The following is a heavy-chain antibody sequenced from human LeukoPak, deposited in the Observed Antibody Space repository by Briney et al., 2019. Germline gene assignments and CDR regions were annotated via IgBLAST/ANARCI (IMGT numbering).Heavy chain of an antibody. CDR3: AREPYYYDSSGPNWFDP. CDR1: GGTFSSYA. D-gene: IGHD3-22*01. Sequence: VASVKVSCKASGGTFSSYAISWVRQAPGQGLEWMGGIIPIFGTANYAQKFQGRVTITTDESTSTAYMELSSLRSEDTAVYYCAREPYYYDSSGPNWFDPWGQGTLVTVS. J-gene: IGHJ5*02. V-gene: IGHV1-69*05. CDR2: IIPIFGTA.